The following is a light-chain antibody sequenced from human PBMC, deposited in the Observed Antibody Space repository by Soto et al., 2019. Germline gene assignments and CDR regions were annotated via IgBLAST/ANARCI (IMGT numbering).Light chain of an antibody. CDR2: EVS. CDR1: SSDVGGYKY. V-gene: IGLV2-8*01. CDR3: SSYAGRNNFV. Sequence: QSVLTQPPSASGSPGQSVTISCTGTSSDVGGYKYVSWYQQHPGKAPELMIYEVSKRPPGVPDRFSGSKSGNTASLTVSGLQAEDEADYYCSSYAGRNNFVFGTGTKVTVL. J-gene: IGLJ1*01.